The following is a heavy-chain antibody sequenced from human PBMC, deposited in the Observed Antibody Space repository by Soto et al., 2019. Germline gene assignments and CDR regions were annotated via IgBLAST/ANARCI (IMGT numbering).Heavy chain of an antibody. D-gene: IGHD3-16*02. J-gene: IGHJ5*02. Sequence: QVQLQESGPGLVKPSQTLSLTCTVSGGSITSRDFYWSRIRQPPGKDLEWIGYIYYSGSTYYNPSLKSRVSISVDTSKNQFSLKLSSVTAADTAVYYCTRDPMISFGGLIAWGQGALVTVSS. CDR2: IYYSGST. V-gene: IGHV4-30-4*01. CDR1: GGSITSRDFY. CDR3: TRDPMISFGGLIA.